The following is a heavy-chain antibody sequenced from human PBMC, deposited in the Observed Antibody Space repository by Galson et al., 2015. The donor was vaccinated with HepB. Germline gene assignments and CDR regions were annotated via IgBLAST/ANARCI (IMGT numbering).Heavy chain of an antibody. CDR1: GYTFASYG. J-gene: IGHJ3*02. D-gene: IGHD3-16*01. CDR3: AIVDYDLRFFDI. V-gene: IGHV1-18*01. CDR2: ISPYNGHA. Sequence: SVKVSCKASGYTFASYGITWVRQAPGQGLECMGWISPYNGHAMYAQKFEGRVAMTTDTPRNTAYLEVTSLRSDDTAVYYCAIVDYDLRFFDIWGQGTMVTVS.